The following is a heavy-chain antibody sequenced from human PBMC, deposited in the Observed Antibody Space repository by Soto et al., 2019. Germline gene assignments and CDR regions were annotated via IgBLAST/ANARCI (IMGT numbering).Heavy chain of an antibody. D-gene: IGHD3-22*01. CDR3: ARLPVEGYDSSGYSFVSFDI. Sequence: SQTLSLTCAISGDSVSSNSAAWNWIRQSPSRGLEWLGRTYYGSKWYNDYAVSVKSRITINPDTSKNQFSLQLNSVTPEDTAVNYCARLPVEGYDSSGYSFVSFDIWGQGTMVTVSS. CDR2: TYYGSKWYN. V-gene: IGHV6-1*01. CDR1: GDSVSSNSAA. J-gene: IGHJ3*02.